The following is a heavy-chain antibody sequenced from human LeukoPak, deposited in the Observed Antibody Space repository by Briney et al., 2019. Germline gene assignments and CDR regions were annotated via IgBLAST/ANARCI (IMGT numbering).Heavy chain of an antibody. Sequence: SETLSLTCTVSGGSISSSSYYWGWIRQPPGKGLEWIGSIYYSGSTYYNPSLKSRVTISVDTSKNQFSLKLSSVTAADTAVYYCATGYSSTWYYFDYWGQGTLVTVSS. D-gene: IGHD6-13*01. J-gene: IGHJ4*02. CDR2: IYYSGST. CDR3: ATGYSSTWYYFDY. V-gene: IGHV4-39*01. CDR1: GGSISSSSYY.